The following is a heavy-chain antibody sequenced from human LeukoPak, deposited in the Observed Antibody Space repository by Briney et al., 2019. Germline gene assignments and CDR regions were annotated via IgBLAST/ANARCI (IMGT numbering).Heavy chain of an antibody. CDR2: ISGSSGGT. Sequence: GGSLRLSCAASGFTFSSYAMSWVRQAPGKGLEWVSGISGSSGGTNYADSVKGRFTISRDNSKNKLYLQVNSLRVEDTAVYHCAKGDCSSTSCYYYYYYMDVWGKGTTVTVSS. CDR3: AKGDCSSTSCYYYYYYMDV. V-gene: IGHV3-23*01. CDR1: GFTFSSYA. J-gene: IGHJ6*03. D-gene: IGHD2-2*01.